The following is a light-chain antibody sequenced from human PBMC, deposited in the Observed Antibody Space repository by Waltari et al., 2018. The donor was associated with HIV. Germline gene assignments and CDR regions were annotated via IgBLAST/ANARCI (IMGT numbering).Light chain of an antibody. CDR2: GAS. V-gene: IGKV3D-15*03. Sequence: EIVMTQSPATLSVSPGERATLSCRASQSFSSNLAWYQQKPGQAPRLLIYGASIRATCIPTRFIGSGSGTEFTLTISILQAEDFAVYYCQQYNNWPPWTFGQGTKVEIK. J-gene: IGKJ1*01. CDR3: QQYNNWPPWT. CDR1: QSFSSN.